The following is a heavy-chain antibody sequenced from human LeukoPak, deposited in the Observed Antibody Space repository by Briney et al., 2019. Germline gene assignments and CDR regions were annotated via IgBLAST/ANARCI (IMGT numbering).Heavy chain of an antibody. J-gene: IGHJ4*02. CDR1: GFTFSNYA. CDR2: ITGSGGNT. CDR3: AKMGVE. D-gene: IGHD2-15*01. Sequence: GGSLRLSCAASGFTFSNYAMTWVRQAPNKGLEWVSSITGSGGNTYYADSVKGRFTISRDNSRNTLYLQMNSLRAEDTAVYYCAKMGVEWGQGTLVTVSS. V-gene: IGHV3-23*01.